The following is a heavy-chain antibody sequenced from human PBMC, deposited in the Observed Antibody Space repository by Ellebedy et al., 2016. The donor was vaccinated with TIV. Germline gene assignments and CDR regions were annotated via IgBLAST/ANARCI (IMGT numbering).Heavy chain of an antibody. D-gene: IGHD5-18*01. CDR3: ARSAGSGFSYGLGF. CDR2: TYYRSKWYY. V-gene: IGHV6-1*01. Sequence: SQTLSLTCAISGDSVSPNSAAWNWIRQSPSRGLEWLGRTYYRSKWYYDYAVSVKSRITINSDTSKNQFSLQVNSVTPEDTAVYYCARSAGSGFSYGLGFWGQGTLVTVSS. J-gene: IGHJ4*02. CDR1: GDSVSPNSAA.